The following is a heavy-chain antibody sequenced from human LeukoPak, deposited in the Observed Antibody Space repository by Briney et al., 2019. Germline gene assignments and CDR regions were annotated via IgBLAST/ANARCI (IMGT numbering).Heavy chain of an antibody. CDR3: ARLYYDILTGYYSDY. Sequence: SETLSLTCTVSGGSISNYYWSWIRQPPGKGLEWIGYIYYSGSTNYNPSLKSRVTISVDTSKNQFSLKLSSVTAADTAVYYCARLYYDILTGYYSDYWGQGTLVTVSS. CDR2: IYYSGST. D-gene: IGHD3-9*01. CDR1: GGSISNYY. J-gene: IGHJ4*02. V-gene: IGHV4-59*08.